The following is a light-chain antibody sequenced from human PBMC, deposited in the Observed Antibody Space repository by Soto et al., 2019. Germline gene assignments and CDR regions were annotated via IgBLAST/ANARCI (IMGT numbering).Light chain of an antibody. Sequence: QSALTQPASVSGSPGQSITISCTGTSSDVGGYNYVSWYQQHPGKAPKLMIYDISKRPSGVSNRSSGSKTGNTAFLPISGRQAEDDADYYCSSYSSSSYPVVFGAGTKVTVL. CDR1: SSDVGGYNY. CDR3: SSYSSSSYPVV. V-gene: IGLV2-14*01. CDR2: DIS. J-gene: IGLJ2*01.